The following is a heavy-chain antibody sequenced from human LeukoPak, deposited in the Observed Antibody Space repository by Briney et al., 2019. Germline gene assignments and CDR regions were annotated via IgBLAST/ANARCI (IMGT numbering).Heavy chain of an antibody. Sequence: GGSLRLSCAASGFSFMNAWMIWVRQAPGKGLEWVGRIKSNADGGTPDYAAPAKGRFTISRDDSKNTLYLQMNSLKTEDTAVYYCTTFYHEYSPYWGRGTLVTVSS. J-gene: IGHJ4*02. V-gene: IGHV3-15*01. D-gene: IGHD2/OR15-2a*01. CDR3: TTFYHEYSPY. CDR2: IKSNADGGTP. CDR1: GFSFMNAW.